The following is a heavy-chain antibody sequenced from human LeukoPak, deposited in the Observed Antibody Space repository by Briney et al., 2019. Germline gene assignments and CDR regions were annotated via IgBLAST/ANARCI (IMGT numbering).Heavy chain of an antibody. CDR2: ISAYNGNT. CDR3: ARGNNYYDSSGYQNY. V-gene: IGHV1-18*01. J-gene: IGHJ4*02. CDR1: GYTFTSYG. D-gene: IGHD3-22*01. Sequence: ASVKVSCKASGYTFTSYGISWVGQAPGQGLEWMGWISAYNGNTNYAQKLQGRVTMTTDTSTSTAYMELRSLRSDDTAVYYCARGNNYYDSSGYQNYWGQGTLVTVSS.